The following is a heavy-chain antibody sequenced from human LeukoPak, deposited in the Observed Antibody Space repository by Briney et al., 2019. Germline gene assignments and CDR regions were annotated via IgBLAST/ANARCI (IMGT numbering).Heavy chain of an antibody. Sequence: SETLSLTCTVSGVSISSYYWSWIRQPPGKGLEWIGYIYFSGTTNYNPSLKSRVTISQDTSKNQFSLKLSSVTAADTAVYYCAKNYDSSGYTTFAYWGRGTLVTVSS. CDR2: IYFSGTT. CDR3: AKNYDSSGYTTFAY. D-gene: IGHD3-22*01. J-gene: IGHJ4*02. CDR1: GVSISSYY. V-gene: IGHV4-59*01.